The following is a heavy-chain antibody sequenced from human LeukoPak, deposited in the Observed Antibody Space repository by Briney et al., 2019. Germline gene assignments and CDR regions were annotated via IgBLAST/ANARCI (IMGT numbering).Heavy chain of an antibody. D-gene: IGHD4-17*01. CDR1: GYTFTKYA. V-gene: IGHV7-4-1*02. Sequence: PVASVKVSCKASGYTFTKYAMNWVRQAPGQGPEWMGWIDINTGNPTYAQGFTGRFVFSLDTSVSTAYLQIRRLQADDTAVYYCVRDNFDDRVTTFDLWGQGTLVTVSS. J-gene: IGHJ4*02. CDR2: IDINTGNP. CDR3: VRDNFDDRVTTFDL.